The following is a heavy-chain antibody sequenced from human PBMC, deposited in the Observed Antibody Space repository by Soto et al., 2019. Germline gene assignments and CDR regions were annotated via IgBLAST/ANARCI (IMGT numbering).Heavy chain of an antibody. CDR2: IKSKADGETK. CDR3: CVIKRRDQYSTSGYWFDP. D-gene: IGHD4-4*01. J-gene: IGHJ5*02. CDR1: GFTFSHAW. V-gene: IGHV3-15*01. Sequence: GSLRLSCAASGFTFSHAWMSWVRQAPGKGLEWVGRIKSKADGETKDYGAPVRGRFTISRDDSQDILYLHMNSLRIEDTAVYYCCVIKRRDQYSTSGYWFDPWGPGTLVTVSS.